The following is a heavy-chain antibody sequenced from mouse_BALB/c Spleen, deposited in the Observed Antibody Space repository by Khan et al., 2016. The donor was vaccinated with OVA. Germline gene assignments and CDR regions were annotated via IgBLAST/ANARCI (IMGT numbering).Heavy chain of an antibody. V-gene: IGHV1-61*01. Sequence: QVQLQQSGAELVRPGASVKLSCKASGYTFTSFWMNWVTVRPGQGLEWIGMIDPSDSETHYNQMFNDKATLTVVKSSSTAYMHLSGLPSEDSAVYYCARGGYGNSFAYWSQGTLVTVSA. CDR3: ARGGYGNSFAY. CDR2: IDPSDSET. J-gene: IGHJ3*01. CDR1: GYTFTSFW. D-gene: IGHD2-10*02.